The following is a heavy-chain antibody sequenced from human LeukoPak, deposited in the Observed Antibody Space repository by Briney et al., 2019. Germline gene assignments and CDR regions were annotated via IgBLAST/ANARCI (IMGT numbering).Heavy chain of an antibody. CDR2: INPYNGDI. V-gene: IGHV1-18*01. CDR1: GYTFTRYG. D-gene: IGHD3-9*01. CDR3: ARYYDILTGYFDY. J-gene: IGHJ4*02. Sequence: ASVKVSCKASGYTFTRYGLCWVRQAPGQGLEWMGCINPYNGDIKYTQKVQGRVTMTTDTSTSTAYMELRSLRSDDTAVYYCARYYDILTGYFDYWGQGTLVAVSS.